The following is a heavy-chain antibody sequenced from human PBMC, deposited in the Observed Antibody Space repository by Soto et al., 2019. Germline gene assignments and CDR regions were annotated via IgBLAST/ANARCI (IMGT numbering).Heavy chain of an antibody. CDR3: ARYYFDSSGYSNWFDP. Sequence: SETLSLTCAVSGGSITSGGYYWTWIRHHPGKGLEWIAYIHYSGRTYYNPSLKSRVTISVDTSNNQFSLKLSSVTAADTAVYYCARYYFDSSGYSNWFDPWGQGTLVTVSS. CDR2: IHYSGRT. V-gene: IGHV4-31*11. J-gene: IGHJ5*02. D-gene: IGHD3-22*01. CDR1: GGSITSGGYY.